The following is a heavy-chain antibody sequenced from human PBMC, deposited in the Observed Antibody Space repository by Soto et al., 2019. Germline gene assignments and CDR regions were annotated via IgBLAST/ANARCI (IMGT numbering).Heavy chain of an antibody. CDR2: IYYSGGT. V-gene: IGHV4-39*01. D-gene: IGHD3-3*01. CDR3: ARFTIFGVVIEYYFDY. CDR1: GGSISSSSYY. Sequence: QLQLQESGPGLVKPSETLSLTCTVSGGSISSSSYYWGWIRQPPGKGLEGIGSIYYSGGTYYNPSLKSRVTLSVDTSKNQFSLKLSSVTAADTAVYYCARFTIFGVVIEYYFDYWGQGTLVTVSS. J-gene: IGHJ4*02.